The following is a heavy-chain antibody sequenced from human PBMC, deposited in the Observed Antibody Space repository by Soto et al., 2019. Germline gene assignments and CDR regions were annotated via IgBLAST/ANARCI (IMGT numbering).Heavy chain of an antibody. J-gene: IGHJ4*02. CDR2: IYNSGGS. D-gene: IGHD4-17*01. V-gene: IGHV4-30-4*01. Sequence: PSEPLSLTCSVSGASVRSGDYYWSCIRQAPGKGLEWIGYIYNSGGSYYNPSLKGRLTISIDTSKNQFSLKLNSVTAADTAMYYCVGKRTTDEDGVRGTRVTVS. CDR3: VGKRTTDED. CDR1: GASVRSGDYY.